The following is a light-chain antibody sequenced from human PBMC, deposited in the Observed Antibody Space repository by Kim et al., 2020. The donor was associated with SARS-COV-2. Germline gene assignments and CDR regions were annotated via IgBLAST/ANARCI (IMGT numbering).Light chain of an antibody. J-gene: IGKJ1*01. Sequence: EIVLTQSPGTLSLSPGEKATLSCRASQSVSSTYLAWYQQKHGQAPRLLIYATSSRATGIPDRFSGSGSGTDFTVTISRLEPEDFAVYYCQQYGSSPWTFGQGTKVDIK. CDR3: QQYGSSPWT. CDR2: ATS. CDR1: QSVSSTY. V-gene: IGKV3-20*01.